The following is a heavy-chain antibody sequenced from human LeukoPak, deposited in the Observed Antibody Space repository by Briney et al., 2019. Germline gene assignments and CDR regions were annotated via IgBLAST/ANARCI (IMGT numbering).Heavy chain of an antibody. V-gene: IGHV3-33*01. CDR3: ARDGRDGYKDFDY. J-gene: IGHJ4*02. Sequence: GGSLRLSCAASGFTFNIYGMHWVRQAPGKGQEWVAVIWYDGSNEYYKVSVKGRFTISRDNSKNTLYLQMNSRRAEDTAVYYCARDGRDGYKDFDYWGQGTLVTVSS. CDR2: IWYDGSNE. D-gene: IGHD5-24*01. CDR1: GFTFNIYG.